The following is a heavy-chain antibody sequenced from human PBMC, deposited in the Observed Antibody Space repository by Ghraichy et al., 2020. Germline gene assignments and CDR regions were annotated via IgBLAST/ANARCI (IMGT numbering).Heavy chain of an antibody. CDR2: VYPSGNT. V-gene: IGHV4-61*02. Sequence: SETLSLTCTVSGGSFSSSSYYWSWIRQPAGKGLEWLGRVYPSGNTDYNPSFNSRLTISLGTSQNQFSLRLTSVTATDTAGYYCATGHSSSSGGAFDIWGQGAMVTVSS. CDR1: GGSFSSSSYY. J-gene: IGHJ3*02. CDR3: ATGHSSSSGGAFDI. D-gene: IGHD6-6*01.